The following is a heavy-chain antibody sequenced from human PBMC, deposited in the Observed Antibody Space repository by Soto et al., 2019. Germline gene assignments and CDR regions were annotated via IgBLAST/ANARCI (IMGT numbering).Heavy chain of an antibody. J-gene: IGHJ4*02. D-gene: IGHD3-10*01. CDR2: INVFNGDP. V-gene: IGHV1-18*01. CDR1: GYLFTDYG. CDR3: VRVRRGQMDY. Sequence: ASVKVSCKASGYLFTDYGIAWVRQAPGQGLEWMGWINVFNGDPRYAPNLQGRVTMTKDTSTNTASMELRSLRSDDTAVYFCVRVRRGQMDYWGQGSLVTVSS.